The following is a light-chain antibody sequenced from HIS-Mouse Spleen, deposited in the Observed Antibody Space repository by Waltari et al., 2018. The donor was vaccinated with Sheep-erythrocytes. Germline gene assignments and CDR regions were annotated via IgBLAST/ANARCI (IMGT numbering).Light chain of an antibody. V-gene: IGKV1-12*01. CDR1: QGISSW. CDR2: AAS. Sequence: DIQMTQSPSSVSASVGDRVTITCRASQGISSWLGWYQQKPGKAPKLLIYAASSLQSGVPSRFSGIGSVTDCTLTISSLQPEDFATYYCQQANSFPPTFGQGTKVEIK. CDR3: QQANSFPPT. J-gene: IGKJ1*01.